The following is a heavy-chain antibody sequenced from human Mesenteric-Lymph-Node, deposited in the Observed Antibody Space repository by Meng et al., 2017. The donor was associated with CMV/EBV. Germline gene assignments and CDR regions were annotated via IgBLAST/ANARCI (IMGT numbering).Heavy chain of an antibody. CDR1: GFTFSTYA. V-gene: IGHV3-23*01. J-gene: IGHJ5*01. CDR3: ARGEWLYPNWFDS. CDR2: ISGSGRGI. D-gene: IGHD5-12*01. Sequence: GESLKISCAASGFTFSTYAMSWVRQAPGKGLEWVSTISGSGRGIYYADSVRGRCTISRDNSKNTLYLQMDSLRADDTARYYCARGEWLYPNWFDSWGQGTLVTVSS.